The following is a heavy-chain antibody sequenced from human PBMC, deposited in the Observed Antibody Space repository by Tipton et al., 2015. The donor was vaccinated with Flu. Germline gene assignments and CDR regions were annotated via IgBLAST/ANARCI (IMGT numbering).Heavy chain of an antibody. V-gene: IGHV4-39*07. CDR1: GGSISTSNYY. J-gene: IGHJ3*02. CDR2: IYYSGTT. CDR3: ARNLGGGAFDI. D-gene: IGHD3-10*01. Sequence: TLSLTCTVSGGSISTSNYYWDWIRQPPGKGLEWIGNIYYSGTTSYNPSLQSRVTISIYTSNNQFSLKLNSVTAADTAVYYCARNLGGGAFDIWGQGTMVTVSS.